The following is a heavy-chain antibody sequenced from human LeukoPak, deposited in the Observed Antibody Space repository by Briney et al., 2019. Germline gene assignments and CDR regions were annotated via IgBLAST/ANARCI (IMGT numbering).Heavy chain of an antibody. D-gene: IGHD3-22*01. CDR2: IDTAGDT. CDR1: GFTFSSYD. J-gene: IGHJ4*02. V-gene: IGHV3-13*01. Sequence: HTGGSLRLSCAASGFTFSSYDMHWVRQATGKGLEGVSAIDTAGDTYYPGSVKGRFTISRENARNSLYLQMSSLRAGDTAVYYCARVTSDSSGFAYYFDFWGQGTLVTVSS. CDR3: ARVTSDSSGFAYYFDF.